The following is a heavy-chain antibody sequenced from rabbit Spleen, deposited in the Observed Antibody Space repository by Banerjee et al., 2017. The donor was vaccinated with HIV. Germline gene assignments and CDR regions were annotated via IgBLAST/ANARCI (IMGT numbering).Heavy chain of an antibody. V-gene: IGHV1S40*01. CDR3: ARDTGSSFSSYGMDL. CDR1: GVSFSGNSY. J-gene: IGHJ6*01. CDR2: IDTGSSGFT. Sequence: QSLEESGGDLVKPGASLTLTCIASGVSFSGNSYMCWVRQAPGKGLEWIACIDTGSSGFTYFASWAKGRFTISKTSSTTVTLQMTSLTAADTATYFCARDTGSSFSSYGMDLWGP. D-gene: IGHD8-1*01.